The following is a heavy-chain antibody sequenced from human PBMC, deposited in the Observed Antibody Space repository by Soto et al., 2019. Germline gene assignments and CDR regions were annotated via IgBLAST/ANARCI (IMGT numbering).Heavy chain of an antibody. CDR1: GFTFSSYA. D-gene: IGHD4-17*01. CDR3: ATNDYGDYMASFDY. J-gene: IGHJ4*02. CDR2: ISGSGGST. Sequence: GGSLRLSCAASGFTFSSYAMSWVRQAPGKGLEWVSAISGSGGSTYYADSVKGRFTISRDNSKNTLYLQMNSLRAEDTAVYYCATNDYGDYMASFDYWGQGTLVTVSS. V-gene: IGHV3-23*01.